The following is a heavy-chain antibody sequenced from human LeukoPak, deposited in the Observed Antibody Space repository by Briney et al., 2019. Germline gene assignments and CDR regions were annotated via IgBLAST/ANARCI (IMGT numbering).Heavy chain of an antibody. CDR3: AKRYSSGPIDY. D-gene: IGHD6-19*01. Sequence: PGGALRLSCAGCGFNVSRYGISWVRQAPGKGLEWVSVIGAGGASTYYADSVKGRFTISRDNSKNTLHLQMNSLRAEDTAVYCCAKRYSSGPIDYWGQGTLVTVSS. V-gene: IGHV3-23*01. CDR1: GFNVSRYG. J-gene: IGHJ4*02. CDR2: IGAGGAST.